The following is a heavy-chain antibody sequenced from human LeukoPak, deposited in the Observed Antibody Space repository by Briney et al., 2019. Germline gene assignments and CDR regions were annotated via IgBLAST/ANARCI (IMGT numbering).Heavy chain of an antibody. CDR3: ARVGPPDASGMDV. Sequence: ASVKVSCKASGYTFTSYDFNWVRQATGQRPEWMGWMSPNSGDTGYAQKFQDRVTMTKNTSISTAYMELSSLRSDDTAVYYCARVGPPDASGMDVWGQGTTVTVSS. CDR2: MSPNSGDT. V-gene: IGHV1-8*01. J-gene: IGHJ6*02. D-gene: IGHD2-2*01. CDR1: GYTFTSYD.